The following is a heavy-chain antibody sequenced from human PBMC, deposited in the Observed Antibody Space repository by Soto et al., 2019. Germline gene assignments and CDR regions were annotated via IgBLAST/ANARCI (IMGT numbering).Heavy chain of an antibody. CDR3: ARDLITIFGVVTRDDAFDI. CDR2: ISSSGSTI. J-gene: IGHJ3*02. V-gene: IGHV3-48*03. D-gene: IGHD3-3*01. CDR1: GFTFSSYE. Sequence: LRLSCAASGFTFSSYEMNWVRQAPGKGLEWVSYISSSGSTIYYADSVKGRFTISRDNAKNSLYLQMNSLRAEDTAVYYCARDLITIFGVVTRDDAFDIWGQGTMVTVSS.